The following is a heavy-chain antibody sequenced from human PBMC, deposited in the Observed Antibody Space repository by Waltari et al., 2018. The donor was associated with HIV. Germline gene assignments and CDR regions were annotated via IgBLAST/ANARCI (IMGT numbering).Heavy chain of an antibody. CDR3: ARVFGGGHFDS. V-gene: IGHV4-34*02. CDR1: GGSFSNNF. Sequence: QVQLQPWGAGLLKPSETLSLTCAVYGGSFSNNFWSWIRHFPGKGLEWIGEINQSGNTRYNPSLKSRVITSVDTSKKQFSLKLRFVTAADTAMYYCARVFGGGHFDSWGQGTLLIVSS. D-gene: IGHD3-10*01. J-gene: IGHJ4*02. CDR2: INQSGNT.